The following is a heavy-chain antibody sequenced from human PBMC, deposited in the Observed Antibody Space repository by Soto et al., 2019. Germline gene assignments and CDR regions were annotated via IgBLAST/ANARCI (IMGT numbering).Heavy chain of an antibody. CDR1: GGSMTNYY. J-gene: IGHJ3*02. CDR2: IYYSGNT. CDR3: ARPFDI. Sequence: QVQLQESGPGLVEPSETLSITCTVSGGSMTNYYWSWIRQPPGKGLEWLGYIYYSGNTNYNSSFKSRVTISIDMSKNQYSLQLSSVTAADTAVYYCARPFDIWGQGTMVTVSS. V-gene: IGHV4-59*08.